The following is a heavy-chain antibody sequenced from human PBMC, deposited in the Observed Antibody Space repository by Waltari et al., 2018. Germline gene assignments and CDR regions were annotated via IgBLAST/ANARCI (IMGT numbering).Heavy chain of an antibody. Sequence: QVQLVQSGAEVKKPGSSVKVSCKASGGTFSSYAISWVRQAPGQGLEWMGVIIPICGTANYAQKFQGRVTITADKSTSTAYMELSSLRSEDTAVYYCAKDLTYYDFWSGYPYYYYGMDVWGQGTTVTVSS. CDR1: GGTFSSYA. CDR2: IIPICGTA. CDR3: AKDLTYYDFWSGYPYYYYGMDV. V-gene: IGHV1-69*14. J-gene: IGHJ6*02. D-gene: IGHD3-3*01.